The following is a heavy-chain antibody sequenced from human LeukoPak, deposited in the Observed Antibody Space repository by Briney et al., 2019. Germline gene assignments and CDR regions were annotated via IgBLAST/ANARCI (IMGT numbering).Heavy chain of an antibody. J-gene: IGHJ4*02. D-gene: IGHD1-26*01. Sequence: SVKVSCKASGGTFSSYAISWVRQAPGQGLEWMGGIIPIFGTANYAQKFQGRVTITTDESTSTAYMELSSLRSEDTAVYYCARGWTQNGSYRYYFDYWGQGTLVTVSS. V-gene: IGHV1-69*05. CDR3: ARGWTQNGSYRYYFDY. CDR2: IIPIFGTA. CDR1: GGTFSSYA.